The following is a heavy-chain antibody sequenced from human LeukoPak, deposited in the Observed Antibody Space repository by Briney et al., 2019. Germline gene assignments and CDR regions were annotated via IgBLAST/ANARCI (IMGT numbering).Heavy chain of an antibody. CDR1: GFTFSSYA. CDR2: ISYDGNNK. CDR3: ASLPPDIVVVPAARLDY. V-gene: IGHV3-30-3*01. Sequence: GGSLRLSCAASGFTFSSYAMHWVRQAPGKGLEWVALISYDGNNKYYADSVKGRFTISRDNSKNRLYLQMDSLRAEDTAVYSCASLPPDIVVVPAARLDYWGQGTLVTVFS. J-gene: IGHJ4*02. D-gene: IGHD2-2*01.